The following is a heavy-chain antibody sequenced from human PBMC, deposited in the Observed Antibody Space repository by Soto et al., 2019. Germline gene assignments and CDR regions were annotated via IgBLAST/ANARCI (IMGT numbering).Heavy chain of an antibody. Sequence: ASVKVSCKASGFTFTSSAVQWVRQARGQRLEWIGWIVVGSGNTNYAQKFQERVTMTRDMSTSTAYMELSSLRSEDTAVYYCARGGYSGYDYGNWFDPWGKGTLVTVSS. CDR2: IVVGSGNT. CDR3: ARGGYSGYDYGNWFDP. D-gene: IGHD5-12*01. J-gene: IGHJ5*02. V-gene: IGHV1-58*01. CDR1: GFTFTSSA.